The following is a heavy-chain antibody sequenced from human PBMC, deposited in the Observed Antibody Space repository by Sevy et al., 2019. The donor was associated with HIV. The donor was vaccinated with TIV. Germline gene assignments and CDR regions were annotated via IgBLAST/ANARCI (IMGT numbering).Heavy chain of an antibody. CDR2: IYPGDSDT. V-gene: IGHV5-51*01. D-gene: IGHD3-22*01. J-gene: IGHJ3*02. CDR1: GYSFTSYW. Sequence: GESLKISCKGSGYSFTSYWIGWVRQMPGKGLEWMGIIYPGDSDTRYSPSFQGQVTISADKSISTAYLQWSSLKASDTAMYYCARSYDSSGYHGAFDIWGQGTMVTVS. CDR3: ARSYDSSGYHGAFDI.